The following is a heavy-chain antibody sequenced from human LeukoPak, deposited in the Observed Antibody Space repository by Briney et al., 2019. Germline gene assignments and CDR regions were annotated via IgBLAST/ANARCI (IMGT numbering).Heavy chain of an antibody. CDR2: IGGGGSDT. J-gene: IGHJ3*01. CDR3: AKDVFHWAFDV. D-gene: IGHD1-1*01. Sequence: GGSLRLSCAASGFTFSNSWMTWVRQAPGKGLEWVAAIGGGGSDTKYTDSVMGRFTISRDISKNTLYLHMNSLRAEDTAVYFCAKDVFHWAFDVWGQGTLVTVSS. CDR1: GFTFSNSW. V-gene: IGHV3-23*01.